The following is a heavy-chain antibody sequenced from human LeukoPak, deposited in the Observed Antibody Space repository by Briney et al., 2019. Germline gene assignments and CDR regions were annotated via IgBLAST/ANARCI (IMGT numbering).Heavy chain of an antibody. J-gene: IGHJ3*02. CDR3: AKDSSSSSWSVAFGI. CDR1: GFTFYDYA. V-gene: IGHV3-9*01. D-gene: IGHD6-13*01. CDR2: ISWNSGSI. Sequence: GGSLRLSCAASGFTFYDYAMHSGRQAPGKGLEWVSGISWNSGSIGYADSVKGRFTISRDNAKNSLYLQMNSLRAEDTALYYCAKDSSSSSWSVAFGIRGQVTMVTVSS.